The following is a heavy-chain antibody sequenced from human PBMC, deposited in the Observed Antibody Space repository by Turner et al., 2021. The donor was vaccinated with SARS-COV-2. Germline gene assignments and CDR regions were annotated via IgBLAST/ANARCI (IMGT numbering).Heavy chain of an antibody. CDR2: IWYDGSNK. J-gene: IGHJ4*02. Sequence: QVQLVESGGGVVQPGRSLRLSCAASGFTFSSHGMPWVRQAPGKGLEWVAVIWYDGSNKYYADSVKGRLTISRDNSKNTLYLQMNSLRAEDTAVYYCAREGDYGGNSGGFDYWGQGTLVTVSS. V-gene: IGHV3-33*01. CDR3: AREGDYGGNSGGFDY. CDR1: GFTFSSHG. D-gene: IGHD4-17*01.